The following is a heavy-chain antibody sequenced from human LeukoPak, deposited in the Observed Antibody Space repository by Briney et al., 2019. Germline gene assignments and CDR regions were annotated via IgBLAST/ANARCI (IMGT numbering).Heavy chain of an antibody. V-gene: IGHV3-30*03. J-gene: IGHJ4*02. CDR3: ARALAAAVFDY. D-gene: IGHD6-13*01. CDR1: GFTFSSYG. Sequence: PGRSLRLSCAASGFTFSSYGMHWGRHAPRKGLGRVAVISNDGSNKYYADSVKGRFTISRDNSKNTLYLQMNSLRAEDTAVYYCARALAAAVFDYWGQGTLVTVSS. CDR2: ISNDGSNK.